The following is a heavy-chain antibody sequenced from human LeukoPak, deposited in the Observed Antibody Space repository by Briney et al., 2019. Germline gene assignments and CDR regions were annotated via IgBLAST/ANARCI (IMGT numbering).Heavy chain of an antibody. D-gene: IGHD3-22*01. Sequence: SETLSLTCAVYGGSFSGYYWSWIRQPPGKGLEWIGEINHSGSTNYNPSLKSRVTISVDTSKNQFSLKLSSVTAADTAVYYCAGGRGPFIMIVVVGGPWFAPWGREPLATVSS. CDR3: AGGRGPFIMIVVVGGPWFAP. J-gene: IGHJ5*02. V-gene: IGHV4-34*01. CDR1: GGSFSGYY. CDR2: INHSGST.